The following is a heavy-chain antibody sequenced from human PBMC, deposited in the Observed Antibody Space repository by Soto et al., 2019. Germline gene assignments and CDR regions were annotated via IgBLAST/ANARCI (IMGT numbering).Heavy chain of an antibody. CDR2: ISYDGSNK. J-gene: IGHJ4*02. CDR3: AKFYGSGSWADY. CDR1: GFTFSSYG. D-gene: IGHD3-10*01. Sequence: QVRLVESGGGVVQPGRSLRLSCAASGFTFSSYGMHWVRQAPGKGLEWVAVISYDGSNKYYADSVKGRFTISRDNSKNTLYLQMNSLRAEDTAVYYCAKFYGSGSWADYWGQGTLVTVSS. V-gene: IGHV3-30*18.